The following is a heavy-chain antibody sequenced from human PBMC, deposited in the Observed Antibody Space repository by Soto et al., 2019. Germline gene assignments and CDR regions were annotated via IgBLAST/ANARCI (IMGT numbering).Heavy chain of an antibody. D-gene: IGHD1-20*01. CDR1: GLSVSNNY. J-gene: IGHJ5*02. CDR3: ARDGYNPYWFET. CDR2: IYNDGNT. Sequence: GGSLRLSCAPSGLSVSNNYMSWVRQAPGKGLEWVSIIYNDGNTHYADSVRGRFTISRDNSKNTLSLQMNRLRAEDTAVYYCARDGYNPYWFETWGQGTLVTVSS. V-gene: IGHV3-53*01.